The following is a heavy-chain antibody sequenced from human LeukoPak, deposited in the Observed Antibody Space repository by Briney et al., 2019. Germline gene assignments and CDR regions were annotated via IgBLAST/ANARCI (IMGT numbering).Heavy chain of an antibody. CDR1: GDSISNYY. D-gene: IGHD3-22*01. CDR2: VHVSGSS. CDR3: ARDQSSDDSTGYYGYYHGWFDP. J-gene: IGHJ5*02. Sequence: SETLSLTCTVSGDSISNYYWSWIRQSAGKGLEWLGRVHVSGSSNFNPSLKSRVFISIDNSKNQFSLELASVTAADTAVYYCARDQSSDDSTGYYGYYHGWFDPWGQGTLVTVSS. V-gene: IGHV4-4*07.